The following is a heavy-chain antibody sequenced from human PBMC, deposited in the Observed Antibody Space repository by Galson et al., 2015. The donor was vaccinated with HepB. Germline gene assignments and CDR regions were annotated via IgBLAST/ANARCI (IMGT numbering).Heavy chain of an antibody. CDR1: GFTFSTSV. D-gene: IGHD2-15*01. Sequence: SLRLSCAASGFTFSTSVMQWVRQAPGKGLEFVSSMNYAGGRYYTDSVKGRFTISRDNSQSTLYLQLTILSAEDTGLYYCARQGHCAGSCTVDYWGQGTLVTVSS. CDR3: ARQGHCAGSCTVDY. V-gene: IGHV3-64D*06. CDR2: MNYAGGR. J-gene: IGHJ4*01.